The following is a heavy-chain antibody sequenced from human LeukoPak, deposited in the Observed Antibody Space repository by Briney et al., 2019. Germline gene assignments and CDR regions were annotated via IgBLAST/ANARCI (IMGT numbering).Heavy chain of an antibody. D-gene: IGHD2-2*01. CDR2: INPSGGST. CDR3: ASPRQLGYCSSTSCSNYYYGMDV. Sequence: ASVKVSCKASGYTFTSYYMHWVRQAPGQGLEWMGIINPSGGSTSYAQKFQGRVTMTRDTSTSTVYMELSSLRSEDTAVYYCASPRQLGYCSSTSCSNYYYGMDVWGQGTTVTVSS. J-gene: IGHJ6*02. CDR1: GYTFTSYY. V-gene: IGHV1-46*01.